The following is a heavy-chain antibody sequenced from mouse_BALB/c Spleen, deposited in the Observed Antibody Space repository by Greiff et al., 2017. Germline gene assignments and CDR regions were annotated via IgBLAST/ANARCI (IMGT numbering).Heavy chain of an antibody. J-gene: IGHJ1*01. CDR1: GYTFTDYN. CDR3: ERAGWYFDV. Sequence: EVQLQQSGPELVKPGASVKISCKASGYTFTDYNMHWVKQSHGKSLEWIGYIYPYNGGTGYNQKFKSKATLTVDNSSSTAYMELRSLTSEDSAVDNCERAGWYFDVWGAGTTVTVSS. CDR2: IYPYNGGT. V-gene: IGHV1S29*02.